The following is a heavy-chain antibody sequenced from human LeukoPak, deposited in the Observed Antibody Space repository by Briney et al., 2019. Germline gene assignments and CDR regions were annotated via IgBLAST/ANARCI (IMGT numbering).Heavy chain of an antibody. J-gene: IGHJ3*02. CDR2: IYPGDSDT. Sequence: GESLKISCKGSGYSFTSYWIGWVRQMPGKGLEWMGIIYPGDSDTRYSPSFQGQVTISADKSISTAYLQWSSLKASDTAMYYCARSIHSILGLAGAFDIWGQGTMVTVSS. CDR1: GYSFTSYW. CDR3: ARSIHSILGLAGAFDI. D-gene: IGHD4-11*01. V-gene: IGHV5-51*01.